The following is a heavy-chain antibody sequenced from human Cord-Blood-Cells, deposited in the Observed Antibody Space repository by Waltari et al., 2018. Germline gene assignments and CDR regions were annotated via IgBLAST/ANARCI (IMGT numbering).Heavy chain of an antibody. CDR1: GVSISSYY. V-gene: IGHV4-59*01. D-gene: IGHD1-26*01. Sequence: QVQLQESGPGLVKPSETLSPTCTVSGVSISSYYWTWIRPPPGKGLEWIWYIYYSGSTNYNPSLNSRVTISVDTSKNQFSLKLSSVTAADTAVYYCARGRAVPGHWYFDLWGRGTLVTVSS. J-gene: IGHJ2*01. CDR2: IYYSGST. CDR3: ARGRAVPGHWYFDL.